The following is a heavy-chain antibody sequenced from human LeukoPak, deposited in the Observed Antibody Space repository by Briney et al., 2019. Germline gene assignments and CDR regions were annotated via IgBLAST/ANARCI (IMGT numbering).Heavy chain of an antibody. J-gene: IGHJ6*02. D-gene: IGHD4-11*01. CDR1: GGSISSYY. CDR3: AMTVTLGPIYYYGMDV. V-gene: IGHV4-59*08. Sequence: SETLSLTCTVSGGSISSYYWSWIRQPPGKGLEWIGYIYYSGSTNYNPSLKSRVTISVDTSKNQFSLKLSSVTAADTAVYYCAMTVTLGPIYYYGMDVWGQGTTVTVSS. CDR2: IYYSGST.